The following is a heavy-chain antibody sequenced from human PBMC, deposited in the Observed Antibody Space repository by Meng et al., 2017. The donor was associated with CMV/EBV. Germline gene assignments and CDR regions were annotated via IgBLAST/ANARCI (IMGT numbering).Heavy chain of an antibody. CDR3: ARPIPAERITIFGVALSGMDV. Sequence: GGSLRPSCAASGFTVISNYMSWVRQAPGKGLEWVSVIYSGGSTYYADSVKGRFTISRDNSKNTLYLQMNSLRAEDTAVYYCARPIPAERITIFGVALSGMDVWGQGTTVTVSS. J-gene: IGHJ6*02. CDR2: IYSGGST. CDR1: GFTVISNY. D-gene: IGHD3-3*01. V-gene: IGHV3-53*01.